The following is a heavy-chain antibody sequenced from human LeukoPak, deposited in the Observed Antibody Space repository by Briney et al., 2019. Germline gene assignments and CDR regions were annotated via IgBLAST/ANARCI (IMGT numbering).Heavy chain of an antibody. CDR1: GGSISSYY. V-gene: IGHV4-59*01. CDR3: ARGRFLEP. J-gene: IGHJ5*02. Sequence: SETLSLTCTVSGGSISSYYWSWIRQPPGKGLEWIGYIYYSGSTNYNPSLKSRVTISVDTSKNQFSLKLSSVTAADTAVYYCARGRFLEPWGQGTLVTVSS. CDR2: IYYSGST. D-gene: IGHD3-3*01.